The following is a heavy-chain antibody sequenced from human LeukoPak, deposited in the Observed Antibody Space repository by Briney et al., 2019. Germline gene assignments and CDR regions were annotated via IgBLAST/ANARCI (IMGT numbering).Heavy chain of an antibody. CDR1: GGSISSGGYY. Sequence: SETLSLTCTVSGGSISSGGYYWSWIRQHPGKGLEWIGYIYYSGSTYYNPSLKSRVTISVDTSKNQFSLKLSSVTAADTAVYYCARDFGDSSTAFDIWGQRTMVTVSS. CDR3: ARDFGDSSTAFDI. CDR2: IYYSGST. V-gene: IGHV4-31*03. D-gene: IGHD3-22*01. J-gene: IGHJ3*02.